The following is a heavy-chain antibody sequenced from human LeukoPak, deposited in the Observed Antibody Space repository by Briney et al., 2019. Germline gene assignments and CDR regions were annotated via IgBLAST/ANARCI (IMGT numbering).Heavy chain of an antibody. V-gene: IGHV3-21*06. CDR1: GFTFSSYS. D-gene: IGHD6-13*01. CDR2: ISSTGSYI. J-gene: IGHJ4*02. Sequence: GGSLRLSCAASGFTFSSYSMNWVRQAPGKGLEWVSPISSTGSYIYHADSMKGRFTISRDNAKNSLYLQMNSLRAEDTAVYYCARDPLGSSSRRVWYFDYWGQGTLVTVSS. CDR3: ARDPLGSSSRRVWYFDY.